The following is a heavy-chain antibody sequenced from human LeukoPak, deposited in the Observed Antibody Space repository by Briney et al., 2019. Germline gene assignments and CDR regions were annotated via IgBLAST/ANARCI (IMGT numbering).Heavy chain of an antibody. CDR2: ISSSSSYI. D-gene: IGHD6-19*01. CDR3: ARDPTGYSSGWYLFDAFDI. Sequence: GGSLRLSCAASGFTFSSYSMNWVRQAPGKGLEWVSSISSSSSYIYYADSVKGRFTISRDNAKNSLYLQMNSLRAEDTAVYYCARDPTGYSSGWYLFDAFDIWAKGQWSPSLQ. J-gene: IGHJ3*02. V-gene: IGHV3-21*01. CDR1: GFTFSSYS.